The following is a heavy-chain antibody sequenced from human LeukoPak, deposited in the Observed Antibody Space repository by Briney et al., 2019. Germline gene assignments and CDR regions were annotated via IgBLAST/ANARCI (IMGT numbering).Heavy chain of an antibody. Sequence: ASVKVSCKASGYTFTSYGISWVRQAPGQGLEWMGWISAYNGNTNYAQKLQGRVTMTTDTSTSTAYMELRSLRSDDPGVYYCARDRIVVITAATSDAFDIWGPRTIVTVSS. V-gene: IGHV1-18*01. D-gene: IGHD2-2*01. CDR2: ISAYNGNT. CDR1: GYTFTSYG. J-gene: IGHJ3*02. CDR3: ARDRIVVITAATSDAFDI.